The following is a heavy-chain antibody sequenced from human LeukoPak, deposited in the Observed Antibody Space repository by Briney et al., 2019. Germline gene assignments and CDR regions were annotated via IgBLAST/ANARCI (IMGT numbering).Heavy chain of an antibody. V-gene: IGHV4-34*01. Sequence: SETLSLTCAVYGGSFSGYYWSWIRQPPGKGLEWIGEINHSGSTNYNPSLKSRVTISVDTSKNQFSLKLSSVTAADTAVYYCAREKRDYGDYGLFDPWGQGTLVTVSS. CDR3: AREKRDYGDYGLFDP. J-gene: IGHJ5*02. CDR2: INHSGST. CDR1: GGSFSGYY. D-gene: IGHD4-17*01.